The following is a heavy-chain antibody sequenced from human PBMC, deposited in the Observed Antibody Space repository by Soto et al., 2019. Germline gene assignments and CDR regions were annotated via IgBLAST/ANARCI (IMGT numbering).Heavy chain of an antibody. D-gene: IGHD4-17*01. J-gene: IGHJ4*02. CDR2: ISGSGGST. CDR3: AKDGAEFDYGDYFYY. Sequence: SLRLSCAASGFTFSSYAMSWVRQAPGKGLEWVSAISGSGGSTYYADSVKGRFTISRDNSKNTLYLQMNSLRAEDTAVYYCAKDGAEFDYGDYFYYWGQGTLVTVSS. V-gene: IGHV3-23*01. CDR1: GFTFSSYA.